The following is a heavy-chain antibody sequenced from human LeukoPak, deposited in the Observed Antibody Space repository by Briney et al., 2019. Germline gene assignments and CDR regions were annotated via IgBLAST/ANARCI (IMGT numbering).Heavy chain of an antibody. CDR3: ARDNDFDY. Sequence: ASVKVSCKASGYTFTSYIHWVRHAPGQGLEWMGIIYPVGGSTSYAQKFQGRVTMTRDMSTTTVYMELSRMRSEDTAVYYCARDNDFDYWGQGTLVTVSS. V-gene: IGHV1-46*01. CDR1: GYTFTSY. J-gene: IGHJ4*02. CDR2: IYPVGGST. D-gene: IGHD2-8*01.